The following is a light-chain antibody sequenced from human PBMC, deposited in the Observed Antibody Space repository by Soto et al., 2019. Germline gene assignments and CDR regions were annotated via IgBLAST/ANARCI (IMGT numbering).Light chain of an antibody. CDR3: QQYGSSGT. J-gene: IGKJ1*01. V-gene: IGKV3-20*01. CDR2: GAS. CDR1: QSFSNNY. Sequence: EMVLTQSPCTLSLSPGERATLSCRASQSFSNNYLAWYQQKPGQAPRLLIYGASSRATGIPDRFSGGGSGADFTLTISRLEPEDFAVYYCQQYGSSGTFGQGTKVDIK.